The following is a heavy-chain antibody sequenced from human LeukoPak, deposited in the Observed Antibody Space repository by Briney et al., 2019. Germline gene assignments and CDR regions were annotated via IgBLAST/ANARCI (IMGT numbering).Heavy chain of an antibody. CDR1: ALTVSSNY. J-gene: IGHJ6*03. CDR3: ARRAYYDGSGLEFYMDV. V-gene: IGHV3-66*02. CDR2: IYSGGST. D-gene: IGHD3-22*01. Sequence: GGSLRLSCAASALTVSSNYMSWVRQAPGKGLEWVSVIYSGGSTYYADSVKGRFTISRDNPKNTVYFQMNSLRTEDTAVYYCARRAYYDGSGLEFYMDVWGKGTTVTVSS.